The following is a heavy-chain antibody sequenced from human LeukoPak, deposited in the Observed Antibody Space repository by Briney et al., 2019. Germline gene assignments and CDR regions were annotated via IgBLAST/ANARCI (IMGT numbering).Heavy chain of an antibody. CDR3: VRDWDHYDFDS. J-gene: IGHJ5*01. D-gene: IGHD3-3*01. CDR2: INGVGSDR. V-gene: IGHV3-74*01. CDR1: GITFSNYY. Sequence: GGSLRLSCAAAGITFSNYYIHWVRQAPGKGLVWVSRINGVGSDRIYADSVKGRFTISRDNAKNTVYLQTNGLRAEDTAMYYCVRDWDHYDFDSWGQGTLVTVSS.